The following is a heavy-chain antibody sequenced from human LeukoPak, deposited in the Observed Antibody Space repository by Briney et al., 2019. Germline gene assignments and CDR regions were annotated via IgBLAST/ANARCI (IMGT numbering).Heavy chain of an antibody. D-gene: IGHD3-22*01. J-gene: IGHJ6*02. CDR1: GGSFSGYY. CDR3: ARGPYYYDSSGYYSYYYYGMDV. Sequence: AETLSLTCAVYGGSFSGYYWSWIRQPPGKGLEWIGEINHSGSTNYNPSLKSPVTISVDTSKNQFSLKLSSLTAADTPVYYCARGPYYYDSSGYYSYYYYGMDVWGQGTPGSVSS. V-gene: IGHV4-34*01. CDR2: INHSGST.